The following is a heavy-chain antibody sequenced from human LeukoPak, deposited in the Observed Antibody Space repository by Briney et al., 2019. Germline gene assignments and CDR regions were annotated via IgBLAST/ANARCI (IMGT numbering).Heavy chain of an antibody. CDR2: IVPIFGKS. D-gene: IGHD6-19*01. J-gene: IGHJ4*02. CDR1: GGTFTTFA. Sequence: SVKVSCKASGGTFTTFAISWMRRAPGQGLQWMGAIVPIFGKSHYAQKLQGRLTITADESTNTAFMELARLTADDTAVYYCARESLAGTWPSDYWGQGTLVTVSS. V-gene: IGHV1-69*13. CDR3: ARESLAGTWPSDY.